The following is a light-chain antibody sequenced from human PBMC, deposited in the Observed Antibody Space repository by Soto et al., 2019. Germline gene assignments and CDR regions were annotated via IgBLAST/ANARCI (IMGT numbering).Light chain of an antibody. Sequence: EIVLTQSPATLSLSPGERATLSCRASQSVSSYLAWYHQKPGQAPRLLIYDASNRATGIPARFSGSGSGTDFTLTISSLEPEDFAVYYCQQRSNWPPNLTFGGGTKVEIK. CDR2: DAS. CDR3: QQRSNWPPNLT. J-gene: IGKJ4*01. CDR1: QSVSSY. V-gene: IGKV3-11*01.